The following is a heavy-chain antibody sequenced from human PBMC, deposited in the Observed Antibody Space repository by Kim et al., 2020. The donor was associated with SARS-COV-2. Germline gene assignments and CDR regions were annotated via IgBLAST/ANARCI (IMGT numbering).Heavy chain of an antibody. CDR1: GYSFTSYW. V-gene: IGHV5-10-1*01. D-gene: IGHD5-18*01. Sequence: GESLKISCKGSGYSFTSYWISWVRQMPGKGLEWMGRIDPSDSYTNYSPSFQGHVTISADKSISTAYLQWSSLKASDTAMYYCARRQIGYSYGPEYYYYGMDVWGQGTTVTVSS. J-gene: IGHJ6*02. CDR3: ARRQIGYSYGPEYYYYGMDV. CDR2: IDPSDSYT.